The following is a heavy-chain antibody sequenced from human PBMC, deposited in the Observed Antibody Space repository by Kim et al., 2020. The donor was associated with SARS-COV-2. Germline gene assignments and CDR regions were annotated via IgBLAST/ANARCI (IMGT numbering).Heavy chain of an antibody. D-gene: IGHD6-13*01. CDR3: ARHAAAGGSNWFDP. J-gene: IGHJ5*02. CDR1: GASFSGYY. CDR2: INSSGST. V-gene: IGHV4-34*01. Sequence: SETLSLTCAVYGASFSGYYWSWIRQPPGKGLEWIGEINSSGSTNYNPSLKSRVIISLHTSKNQFSLKLSSVTAADTAVYYCARHAAAGGSNWFDPWGQGTLVTVSS.